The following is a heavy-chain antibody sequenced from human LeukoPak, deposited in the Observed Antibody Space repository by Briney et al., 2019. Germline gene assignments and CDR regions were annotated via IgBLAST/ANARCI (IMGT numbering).Heavy chain of an antibody. D-gene: IGHD3-22*01. J-gene: IGHJ3*02. Sequence: SVKVSCKASGGTFSSYAISWVRQAPGQGLEWMGRIIPILGIANYAQKFQGRVTITADKSTSTAYMELSSLRSEDTAVYYCARDKVRDSSGYYDAFDIWGQGTMVTISS. CDR2: IIPILGIA. CDR3: ARDKVRDSSGYYDAFDI. CDR1: GGTFSSYA. V-gene: IGHV1-69*04.